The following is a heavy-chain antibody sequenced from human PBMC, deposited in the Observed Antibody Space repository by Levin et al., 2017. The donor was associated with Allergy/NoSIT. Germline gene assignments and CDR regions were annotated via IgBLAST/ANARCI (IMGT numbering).Heavy chain of an antibody. CDR1: GYTFTRNY. J-gene: IGHJ6*02. Sequence: GESLKISCKASGYTFTRNYMHWVRQAPGQGLEWVGIINPSGGSTVYAQRLQGRVTITADTSTTTVYLELSSLRSEDTAMYYCATDVALNSFFGGMDVWGQGTMVTVSS. CDR2: INPSGGST. V-gene: IGHV1-46*04. CDR3: ATDVALNSFFGGMDV. D-gene: IGHD5-18*01.